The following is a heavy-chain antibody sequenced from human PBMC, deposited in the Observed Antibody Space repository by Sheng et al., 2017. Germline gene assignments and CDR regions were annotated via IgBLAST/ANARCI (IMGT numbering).Heavy chain of an antibody. D-gene: IGHD2-15*01. J-gene: IGHJ5*02. CDR1: GYTFTSYG. V-gene: IGHV1-18*01. CDR2: ISAYNGNT. Sequence: QVQLVQSGAEVKKPGASVKVSCKASGYTFTSYGISWVRQAPGQGLEWMGWISAYNGNTNYAQKLQGRVTMTTDTSTSTAYMELRSLRSDDTAVYYCTCLPEYWWGWKPFDPWGQGTLVTVSS. CDR3: TCLPEYWWGWKPFDP.